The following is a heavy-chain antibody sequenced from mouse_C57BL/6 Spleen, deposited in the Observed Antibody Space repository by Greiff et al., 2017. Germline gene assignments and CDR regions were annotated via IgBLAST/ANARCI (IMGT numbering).Heavy chain of an antibody. Sequence: EVHLVESGGGLVQPGGSLKLSCAASGFTFSDYYMYWVRQTPEKRLEWVAYISNGGGSPYYPDTVKGRFTISRDNAKNTLYLQMSRLKSEDTAMYYCARRKGAMDYWGPGTSVTVSS. V-gene: IGHV5-12*01. CDR2: ISNGGGSP. J-gene: IGHJ4*01. CDR3: ARRKGAMDY. CDR1: GFTFSDYY.